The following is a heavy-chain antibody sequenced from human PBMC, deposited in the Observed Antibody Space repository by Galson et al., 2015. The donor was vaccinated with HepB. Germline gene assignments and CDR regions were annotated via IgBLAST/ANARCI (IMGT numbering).Heavy chain of an antibody. D-gene: IGHD6-13*01. V-gene: IGHV3-66*02. CDR2: IYSGGST. CDR3: ASSHGPLWQQLTTPFDP. Sequence: SLRLSCAASGFTVSSNYMSWVRQAPGKGLEWVSVIYSGGSTYYADSVKGRFTISRDNSKNTLYLQMNSLRAEDTAVYYCASSHGPLWQQLTTPFDPWGQGTLVTVSS. CDR1: GFTVSSNY. J-gene: IGHJ5*02.